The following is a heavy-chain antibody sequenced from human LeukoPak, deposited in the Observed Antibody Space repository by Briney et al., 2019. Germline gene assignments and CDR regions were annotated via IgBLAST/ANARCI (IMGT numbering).Heavy chain of an antibody. Sequence: ASVKVSCKASGYTFTGYYMHWVRQAPGQGLEWMGWINPNSGGTNYAQKFQGRVTMTWDTSISTAYMELSRLRSDDTAVYYCARGPIWGPYCSSTSCYDFDYWGQGTLVTVSS. CDR3: ARGPIWGPYCSSTSCYDFDY. CDR2: INPNSGGT. J-gene: IGHJ4*02. V-gene: IGHV1-2*02. CDR1: GYTFTGYY. D-gene: IGHD2-2*01.